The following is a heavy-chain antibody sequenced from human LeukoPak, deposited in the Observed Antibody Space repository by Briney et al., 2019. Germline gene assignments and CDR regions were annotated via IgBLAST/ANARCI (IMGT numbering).Heavy chain of an antibody. Sequence: GGSLRLSCAASGFTFSSYEMNWVRQAPGKGLEWVSYISSSGSTIYYADSVKGRFTISRDNSKNTLYLQMNSLRAEDTAVYYCAKDDPILLWFGALSYWGQGTLVTVSS. CDR1: GFTFSSYE. D-gene: IGHD3-10*01. V-gene: IGHV3-48*03. CDR2: ISSSGSTI. CDR3: AKDDPILLWFGALSY. J-gene: IGHJ4*02.